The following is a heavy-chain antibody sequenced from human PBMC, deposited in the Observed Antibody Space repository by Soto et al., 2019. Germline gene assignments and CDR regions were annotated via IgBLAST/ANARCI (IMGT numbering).Heavy chain of an antibody. D-gene: IGHD1-20*01. CDR2: ISGSGGST. V-gene: IGHV3-23*01. CDR1: GFTFSSYA. Sequence: PGGALRVSCAASGFTFSSYAMSWVRQAPGKGLEWVSTISGSGGSTYYADSVKGRFTLSRDNSKNTLYLQMNSLRAEAAAEYFCTKYEQYGDNLKPLAYWGQGTLVTVSS. J-gene: IGHJ4*02. CDR3: TKYEQYGDNLKPLAY.